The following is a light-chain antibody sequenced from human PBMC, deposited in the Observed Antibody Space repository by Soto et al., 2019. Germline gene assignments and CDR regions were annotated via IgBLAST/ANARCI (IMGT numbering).Light chain of an antibody. Sequence: SVLTQPASVSVSPGQSITISCTGTSSDVGSYNLVSWYQQHPGKAPKLMIYEVSKRPSGVSNRFSGSKSGNTASLTISGLQAEDEADYYCCSYAGSSFYVFGTGPKVTVL. V-gene: IGLV2-23*02. CDR3: CSYAGSSFYV. CDR2: EVS. CDR1: SSDVGSYNL. J-gene: IGLJ1*01.